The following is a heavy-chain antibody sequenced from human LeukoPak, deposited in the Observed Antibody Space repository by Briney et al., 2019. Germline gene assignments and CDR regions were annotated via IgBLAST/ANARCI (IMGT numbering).Heavy chain of an antibody. CDR3: ARAACSGGSCLADDAFDI. V-gene: IGHV4-59*12. D-gene: IGHD2-15*01. J-gene: IGHJ3*02. Sequence: SETLSLTCTVSGGSISSYYWSWIRQPPGKGLEWIGYIYYSGSTNYNPSLKSRVTISVDTSKNQFSLKLSSVTAADTAVYYCARAACSGGSCLADDAFDIWGQGTMVTVSS. CDR1: GGSISSYY. CDR2: IYYSGST.